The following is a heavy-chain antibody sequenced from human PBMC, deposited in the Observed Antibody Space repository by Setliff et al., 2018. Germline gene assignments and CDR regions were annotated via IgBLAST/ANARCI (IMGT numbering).Heavy chain of an antibody. CDR3: AKSGSGYYTYYYMDV. Sequence: GASVKVSCKASGGTFSSYAISWVRQAPGQGLEWMGGIIPIFGTANYAQKFQGRVTITADESTSTAYMELSSLRAEDTAVYYCAKSGSGYYTYYYMDVWGKGTTVTVSS. D-gene: IGHD3-3*01. J-gene: IGHJ6*03. V-gene: IGHV1-69*13. CDR2: IIPIFGTA. CDR1: GGTFSSYA.